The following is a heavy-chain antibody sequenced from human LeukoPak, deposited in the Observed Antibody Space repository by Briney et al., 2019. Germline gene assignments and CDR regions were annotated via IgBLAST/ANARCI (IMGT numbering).Heavy chain of an antibody. CDR3: AGVPYYYYYMDV. J-gene: IGHJ6*03. Sequence: GGSLRLSCAASGFTFSSYAMHWVRQAPGKGLEWVAVISYDGSNKYYADSVKGRFTISRDNSKNTLYLQMNSLRAEDTAVYYCAGVPYYYYYMDVWGKGTTVTVSS. CDR1: GFTFSSYA. V-gene: IGHV3-30*04. D-gene: IGHD1-1*01. CDR2: ISYDGSNK.